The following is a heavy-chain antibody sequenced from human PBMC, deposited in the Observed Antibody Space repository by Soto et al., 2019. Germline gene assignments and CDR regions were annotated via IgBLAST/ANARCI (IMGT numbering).Heavy chain of an antibody. V-gene: IGHV4-59*01. J-gene: IGHJ5*02. CDR1: GGSISSYY. CDR3: AREVKDIVVRTGWFDP. Sequence: SETLSLTCIVSGGSISSYYWSWIRQPPGKGLEWIGYIYYSGSTNYNPSLKSRVTISVDTSKNQFSLKLSSVTAADTAVYYCAREVKDIVVRTGWFDPWGQGTLVTVSA. CDR2: IYYSGST. D-gene: IGHD2-15*01.